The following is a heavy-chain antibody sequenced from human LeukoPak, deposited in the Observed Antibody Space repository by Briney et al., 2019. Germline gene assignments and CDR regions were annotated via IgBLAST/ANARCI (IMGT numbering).Heavy chain of an antibody. CDR1: GGSFSGYY. D-gene: IGHD3-3*01. CDR2: INHSGST. V-gene: IGHV4-34*01. Sequence: SETLSLTCAVYGGSFSGYYWSWIRQPPGNGLEWIGEINHSGSTNYNPSLKSRVTISVDTSKNQFSLKLSSVTAADTAVYYCARGRPYYDFWSGYDDNWFDPWGQGTLVTVSS. J-gene: IGHJ5*02. CDR3: ARGRPYYDFWSGYDDNWFDP.